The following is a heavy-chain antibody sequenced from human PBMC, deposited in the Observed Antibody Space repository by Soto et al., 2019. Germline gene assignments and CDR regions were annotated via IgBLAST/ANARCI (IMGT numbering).Heavy chain of an antibody. Sequence: QVQLVQSGAEVKEPGASVKVSCKASGYNFASNHMHWVRQIPGQGLEWMGIIHPTDGSTSCAQRFRGRITLTRDAPTNTDYMELRGLTSEDTAVYYCVRDRFGSWTFDSWGQGTLITVSS. CDR3: VRDRFGSWTFDS. D-gene: IGHD6-13*01. CDR1: GYNFASNH. J-gene: IGHJ4*02. V-gene: IGHV1-46*01. CDR2: IHPTDGST.